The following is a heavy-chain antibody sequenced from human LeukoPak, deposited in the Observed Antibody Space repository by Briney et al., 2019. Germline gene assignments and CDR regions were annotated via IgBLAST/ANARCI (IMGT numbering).Heavy chain of an antibody. CDR2: IWYDGSNK. V-gene: IGHV3-33*06. D-gene: IGHD3-16*01. Sequence: GGSLRLSCAASGFTFSSYGMHWVRQAPGKGLEWVAVIWYDGSNKYYADSVKGRFTISRDNSKNTLYLQMNSLRAEDTAVYYCAKDRKRGYFDYWGQGTLVTVSS. J-gene: IGHJ4*02. CDR1: GFTFSSYG. CDR3: AKDRKRGYFDY.